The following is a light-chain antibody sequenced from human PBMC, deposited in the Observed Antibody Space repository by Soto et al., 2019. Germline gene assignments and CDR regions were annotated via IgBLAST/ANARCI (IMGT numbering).Light chain of an antibody. J-gene: IGLJ1*01. CDR2: DVG. V-gene: IGLV2-14*03. CDR1: SSDFGGYNY. CDR3: SSYRSTSIPYV. Sequence: QSVLSQPASVSGSPGQSITISCTGTSSDFGGYNYVSWFQHHPGKAPKLMIYDVGNRPSGVSDRFSGSKSGNTASLTISGLQAEDEADYYCSSYRSTSIPYVFGTGTRSPS.